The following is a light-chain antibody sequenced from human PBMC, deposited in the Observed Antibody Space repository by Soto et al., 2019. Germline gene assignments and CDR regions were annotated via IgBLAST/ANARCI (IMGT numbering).Light chain of an antibody. Sequence: TLMTHSPYSLSTTQGDRVTITCRASQSISSYLNWYQQKPGKAPKLLIYAASSLQSGVPSRFSGSGSGTDFTLTISSLQPEDFATYYCQQSYSTPQTFGQRAKVDI. J-gene: IGKJ1*01. CDR1: QSISSY. CDR3: QQSYSTPQT. V-gene: IGKV1-39*01. CDR2: AAS.